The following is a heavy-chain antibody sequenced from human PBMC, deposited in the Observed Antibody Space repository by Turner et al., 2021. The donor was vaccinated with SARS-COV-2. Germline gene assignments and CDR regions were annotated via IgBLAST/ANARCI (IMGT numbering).Heavy chain of an antibody. Sequence: EVQLLESGGGLVQPGGSLRLSCAASGFTFSNYAMSWVRQAPGKGLEGVSAIRGSGGSTFYADSVKGRFTISRDNSKNTLYLQMNSRRAEDTAVYYCVVPAAVMWATMGAFWGQGTMVTVSS. CDR1: GFTFSNYA. CDR2: IRGSGGST. J-gene: IGHJ3*01. CDR3: VVPAAVMWATMGAF. V-gene: IGHV3-23*01. D-gene: IGHD5-12*01.